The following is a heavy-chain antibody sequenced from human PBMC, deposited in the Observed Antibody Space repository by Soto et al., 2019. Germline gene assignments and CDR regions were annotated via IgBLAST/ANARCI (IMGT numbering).Heavy chain of an antibody. CDR3: ARGYDNNGYHYSYDP. CDR1: GFTFDLYT. Sequence: QVHIVQSGAEARRPGASVNVACRTSGFTFDLYTIPWLRQSPGQRTEWMAWINAGSGKTRYSQRFQGKVTITRDTYASTVYMGVSGLTSEDTAIYYCARGYDNNGYHYSYDPWGQGTLVTVSS. D-gene: IGHD3-22*01. CDR2: INAGSGKT. J-gene: IGHJ5*02. V-gene: IGHV1-3*01.